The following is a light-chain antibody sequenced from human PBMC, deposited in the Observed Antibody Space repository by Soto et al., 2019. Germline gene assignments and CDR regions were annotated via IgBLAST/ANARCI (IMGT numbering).Light chain of an antibody. CDR2: EVS. CDR3: CSYAGSSTYV. CDR1: SSDVGGYNY. Sequence: QSVLTQPASVSGSPGQSITISCTGTSSDVGGYNYVSWYQQHPGKAPKVMIYEVSKRPSGVSNRFSGSKSGNTASLTISGLQAEDEADYYCCSYAGSSTYVFGTGTKLTVL. V-gene: IGLV2-23*02. J-gene: IGLJ1*01.